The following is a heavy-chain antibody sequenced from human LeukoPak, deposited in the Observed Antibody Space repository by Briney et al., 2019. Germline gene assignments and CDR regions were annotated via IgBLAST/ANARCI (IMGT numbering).Heavy chain of an antibody. J-gene: IGHJ5*02. CDR3: ARHCSGGSCQSAWFDP. D-gene: IGHD2-15*01. CDR2: ISTYNGNT. Sequence: VAPVKVSCKTSGYTFSSYGISWVRRAPGQGLEWMGWISTYNGNTDYPQKHQGRVTMTTDTSTSTAYMELSSLRSDDTAVYYCARHCSGGSCQSAWFDPWGQGTLVTVSS. V-gene: IGHV1-18*01. CDR1: GYTFSSYG.